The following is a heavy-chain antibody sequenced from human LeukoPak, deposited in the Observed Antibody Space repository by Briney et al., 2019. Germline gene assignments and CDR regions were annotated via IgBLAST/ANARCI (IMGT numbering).Heavy chain of an antibody. J-gene: IGHJ4*02. V-gene: IGHV3-33*01. D-gene: IGHD3-22*01. CDR1: GFTFSSYG. CDR3: ARDALPDYDSSGYLRPPKYDFDY. CDR2: VWYDGSNK. Sequence: GGSLRLSCAASGFTFSSYGMPWVRQAPGKGLEWVAVVWYDGSNKYYADSVKGRFTISRDNAENSLYLQMNSLRAEDTAVYYCARDALPDYDSSGYLRPPKYDFDYWGQGTLVTVSS.